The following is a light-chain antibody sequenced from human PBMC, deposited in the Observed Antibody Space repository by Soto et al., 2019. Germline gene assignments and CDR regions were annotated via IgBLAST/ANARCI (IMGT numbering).Light chain of an antibody. V-gene: IGKV3-11*01. J-gene: IGKJ4*01. CDR2: DAS. CDR3: QQRSNWHPSLT. CDR1: QSVSSY. Sequence: EIVLTQSPATLSLSPGEGATLSCRASQSVSSYLAWYQQKPGQAPRLLIYDASNRATGIPARFSGSGSGTDFTLTISSLEPEDFAVYYCQQRSNWHPSLTFGGGTKVDIK.